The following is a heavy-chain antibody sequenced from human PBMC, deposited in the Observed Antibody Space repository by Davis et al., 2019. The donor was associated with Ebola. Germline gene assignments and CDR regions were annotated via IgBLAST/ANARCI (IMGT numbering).Heavy chain of an antibody. Sequence: AASVKVSCKASGYTFTSYAMHWVRQAPGQGLEWMGWINPHNGNTNYAQNVQGRVTMTTDTSTSTAYMEVGILRSDDTAVYYCARLVAQYDSDAYAYFDFWGQGIQVTVSS. J-gene: IGHJ4*02. V-gene: IGHV1-18*01. CDR3: ARLVAQYDSDAYAYFDF. D-gene: IGHD3-16*01. CDR1: GYTFTSYA. CDR2: INPHNGNT.